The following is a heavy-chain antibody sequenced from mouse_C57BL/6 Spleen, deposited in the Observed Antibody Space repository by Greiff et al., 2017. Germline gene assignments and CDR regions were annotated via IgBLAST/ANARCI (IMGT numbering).Heavy chain of an antibody. Sequence: VKVVESGGGLVKPGGSLKLSCAASGFTFSSYTMSWVRQTPEKRLEWVATISGGGGNTYYPDSVKGRFTISRDTAKNTLYLQMSSLRSEDTALYYCARRPGNPAMDYWGQGTSVTVSS. CDR2: ISGGGGNT. CDR1: GFTFSSYT. V-gene: IGHV5-9*01. CDR3: ARRPGNPAMDY. D-gene: IGHD2-1*01. J-gene: IGHJ4*01.